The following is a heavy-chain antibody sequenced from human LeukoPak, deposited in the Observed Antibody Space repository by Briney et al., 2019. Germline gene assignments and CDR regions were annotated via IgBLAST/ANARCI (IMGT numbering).Heavy chain of an antibody. D-gene: IGHD2-15*01. Sequence: SVKVSCKASGGTFSSYAISWVRQAPGQGLEWMGGIIPIFGTANYAQKFQGRVTITADESTSTAYMELSSLRSEDTAVYYCARDGYCSGGSCSYYYYYGMDVWGQGTTVTVSS. CDR3: ARDGYCSGGSCSYYYYYGMDV. J-gene: IGHJ6*02. V-gene: IGHV1-69*13. CDR2: IIPIFGTA. CDR1: GGTFSSYA.